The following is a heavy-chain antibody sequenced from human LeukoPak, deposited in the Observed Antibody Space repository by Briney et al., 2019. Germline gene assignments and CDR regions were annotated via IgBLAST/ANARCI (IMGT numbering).Heavy chain of an antibody. CDR2: IYYTGST. CDR1: GGSISSYY. V-gene: IGHV4-59*01. J-gene: IGHJ6*03. D-gene: IGHD5-12*01. Sequence: SETLSLTCTISGGSISSYYWSWIRQPPGKGLEWIGYIYYTGSTNHNPSLKSRVTISVDTSKNQFSLKLSSVTAADTAVYYCARVVYSGYDFRGAMDVWGKGTAVTVSS. CDR3: ARVVYSGYDFRGAMDV.